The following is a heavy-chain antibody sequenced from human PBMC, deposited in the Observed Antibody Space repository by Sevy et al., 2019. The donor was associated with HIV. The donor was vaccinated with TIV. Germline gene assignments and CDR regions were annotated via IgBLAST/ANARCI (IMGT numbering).Heavy chain of an antibody. CDR3: ARDGLTYGGMDV. CDR2: TFYRSKWYN. V-gene: IGHV6-1*01. D-gene: IGHD1-20*01. Sequence: SQTLSLTCAISGDSVSSNSAAWNWIRQSPSRGLEWLGRTFYRSKWYNDYAVSVKSRITIKPDTSKNQVSLQLNSVTPEDTAIYYCARDGLTYGGMDVWGQGTTVIVSS. CDR1: GDSVSSNSAA. J-gene: IGHJ6*02.